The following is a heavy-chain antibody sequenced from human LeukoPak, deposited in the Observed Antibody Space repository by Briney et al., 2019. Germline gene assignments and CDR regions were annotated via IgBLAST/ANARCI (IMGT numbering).Heavy chain of an antibody. Sequence: SETLSLTCTVSGGSISSSSYYWGWIRQPPGKGLEWIGSIYYSGSTYYNPSLKSRVTISVDTSKNQFSLKVTSVTAADTAVYYCARDNFWSGYYGWFDPWGQGTLVTVSS. CDR1: GGSISSSSYY. J-gene: IGHJ5*02. D-gene: IGHD3-3*01. CDR3: ARDNFWSGYYGWFDP. V-gene: IGHV4-39*07. CDR2: IYYSGST.